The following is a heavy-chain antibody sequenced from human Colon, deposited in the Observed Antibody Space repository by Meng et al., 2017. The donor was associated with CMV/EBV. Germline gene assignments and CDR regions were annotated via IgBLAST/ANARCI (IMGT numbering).Heavy chain of an antibody. CDR1: GFTFSSYW. CDR2: IKQDGSEK. V-gene: IGHV3-7*01. Sequence: GGSLRLSCAVSGFTFSSYWMSWFRQAPGKGLEWVANIKQDGSEKYYVDSVKGRFTVSRDNAKSSLYLQMNSLRAEDTAVYYCARIHYDSWSGYYRDYWGQGALVTVSS. J-gene: IGHJ4*02. CDR3: ARIHYDSWSGYYRDY. D-gene: IGHD3-3*01.